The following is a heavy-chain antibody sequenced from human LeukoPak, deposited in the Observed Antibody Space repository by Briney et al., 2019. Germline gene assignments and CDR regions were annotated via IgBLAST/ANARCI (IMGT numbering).Heavy chain of an antibody. Sequence: PSEALSLTCAVYGGSFSGYYWSWIRQPPGKGLEWIGEINHSGSTNYNPSLKSRVTISVDTSKNQFSLKLSSVTAADTAVYYCAAGGDGMATILADSWGQGTLVTVSS. V-gene: IGHV4-34*01. CDR1: GGSFSGYY. CDR3: AAGGDGMATILADS. D-gene: IGHD5-24*01. J-gene: IGHJ4*02. CDR2: INHSGST.